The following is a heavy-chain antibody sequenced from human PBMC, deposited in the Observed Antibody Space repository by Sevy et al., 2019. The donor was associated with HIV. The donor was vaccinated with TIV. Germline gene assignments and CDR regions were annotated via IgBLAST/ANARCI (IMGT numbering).Heavy chain of an antibody. J-gene: IGHJ6*02. D-gene: IGHD2-15*01. CDR1: GFTFSSYG. CDR2: IWYDGSNK. V-gene: IGHV3-33*01. Sequence: GGSLRLSCAASGFTFSSYGIHWVRQAPGKGLEWVAVIWYDGSNKYYADSVKGRFTISRDNSKNTLYLQMNSLRAEDTAVYYCARDSGYCSGGSCLNQYYYGMDVWGQRTTVTVSS. CDR3: ARDSGYCSGGSCLNQYYYGMDV.